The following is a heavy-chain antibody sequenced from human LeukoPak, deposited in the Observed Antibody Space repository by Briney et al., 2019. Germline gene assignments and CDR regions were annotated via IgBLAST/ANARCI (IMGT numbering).Heavy chain of an antibody. CDR1: GYTFTSYD. CDR2: MNPNSGNT. Sequence: GASVKVSCKASGYTFTSYDINWVRQATGQGLEWMGWMNPNSGNTGYAQKFQGRVTITRNTSISTAYMELSSLRSEDTAVYYCARGPGKYSGSYLDAFDIWGQGTMVTVSS. D-gene: IGHD1-26*01. V-gene: IGHV1-8*03. CDR3: ARGPGKYSGSYLDAFDI. J-gene: IGHJ3*02.